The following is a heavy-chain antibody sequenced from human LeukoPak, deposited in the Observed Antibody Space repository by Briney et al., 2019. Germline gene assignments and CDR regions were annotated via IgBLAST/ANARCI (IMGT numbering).Heavy chain of an antibody. V-gene: IGHV3-23*01. CDR2: ISGSGGST. CDR3: AKVYRNNGDYFAFNV. D-gene: IGHD4-17*01. Sequence: GGSLRLSCAASGFMFSSYAMSWVRQAPGKGLEWVSAISGSGGSTSYADSVKGPFTISRDNSRNTLSLQMSSLRAENTAVYYCAKVYRNNGDYFAFNVWGQGSMVNVSS. CDR1: GFMFSSYA. J-gene: IGHJ3*01.